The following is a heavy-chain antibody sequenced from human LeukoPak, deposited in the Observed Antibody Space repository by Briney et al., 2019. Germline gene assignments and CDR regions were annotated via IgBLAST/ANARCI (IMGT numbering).Heavy chain of an antibody. J-gene: IGHJ4*02. CDR2: ISSSSSYI. Sequence: AGGSLRLSCAASGFTFSSYSMNWVRQAPGKGLEWVSSISSSSSYIYYADSVKGRFTISRDNAKNSLYLQMNSLRAEDTAVYYCARDESGQRPSYSAYWGQGTLVTVSS. V-gene: IGHV3-21*01. CDR1: GFTFSSYS. D-gene: IGHD3-10*01. CDR3: ARDESGQRPSYSAY.